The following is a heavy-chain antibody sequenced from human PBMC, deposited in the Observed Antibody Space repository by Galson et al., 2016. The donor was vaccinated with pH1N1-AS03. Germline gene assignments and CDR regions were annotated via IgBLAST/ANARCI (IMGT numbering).Heavy chain of an antibody. Sequence: SLRLSCAASGFTFKSYWMSWVRQAPGKGLEWVANINQDENEKYCVDSVKGRFTISRDNAKNSLYLEMNSLRAEDTALYYCARESTGTEHIVVVTGRYGYYYMGVWGKGTTVTVSS. CDR3: ARESTGTEHIVVVTGRYGYYYMGV. CDR1: GFTFKSYW. V-gene: IGHV3-7*03. D-gene: IGHD2-21*02. CDR2: INQDENEK. J-gene: IGHJ6*03.